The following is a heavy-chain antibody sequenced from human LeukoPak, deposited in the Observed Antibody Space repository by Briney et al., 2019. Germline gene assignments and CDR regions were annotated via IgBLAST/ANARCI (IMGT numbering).Heavy chain of an antibody. CDR2: INTNTGNP. V-gene: IGHV7-4-1*02. D-gene: IGHD6-19*01. CDR3: ARVSEHSSGWYDLFDY. CDR1: GYSFTSYA. J-gene: IGHJ4*02. Sequence: ASVKVSCKASGYSFTSYAMNWVRQAPGQGLEWMGWINTNTGNPTYAQVFTGRCGSSLDPSVSTAYLQITSLKHEDSAVYSRARVSEHSSGWYDLFDYWGQGTRVTVSS.